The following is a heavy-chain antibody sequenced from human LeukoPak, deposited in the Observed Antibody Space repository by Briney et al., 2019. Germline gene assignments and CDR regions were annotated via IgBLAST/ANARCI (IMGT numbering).Heavy chain of an antibody. D-gene: IGHD6-6*01. V-gene: IGHV4-34*01. CDR3: ARGYLAARPPLHY. CDR1: GGSFSGYY. CDR2: INHSGST. J-gene: IGHJ4*02. Sequence: SETLSLTCAVYGGSFSGYYWSWIRQPPGKGLEWIGEINHSGSTNYNPSLKSRVTISVVTSKNQFSLKLSSVTAADTAVYYCARGYLAARPPLHYWGQGTLVTVSS.